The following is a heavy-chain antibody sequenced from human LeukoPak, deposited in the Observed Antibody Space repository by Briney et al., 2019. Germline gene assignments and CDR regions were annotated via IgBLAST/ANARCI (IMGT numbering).Heavy chain of an antibody. Sequence: SETLSLTCTVSGGSISSYYWSWIRQPPGKGLEWIGYIYYSGSTNYNPSLKSRVTISVDTSKNQFSLKLSSVTAADTAVYYCARTSPRYYGMDVRGQGTTVTVSS. CDR3: ARTSPRYYGMDV. J-gene: IGHJ6*02. CDR1: GGSISSYY. CDR2: IYYSGST. V-gene: IGHV4-59*01.